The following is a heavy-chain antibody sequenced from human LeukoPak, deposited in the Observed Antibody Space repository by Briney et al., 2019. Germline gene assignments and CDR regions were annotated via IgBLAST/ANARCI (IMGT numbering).Heavy chain of an antibody. CDR3: ATTLYCSGGSCYHDY. V-gene: IGHV3-48*03. Sequence: GGSLRLSCAASGFTFSSYEMNWVRQAPGKGLEWVSYISSSGSTIYYADSVKGRFNISRDNAKNSLYLQMNSLRAEDTAVYYCATTLYCSGGSCYHDYWGQGTLVTVSS. J-gene: IGHJ4*02. D-gene: IGHD2-15*01. CDR1: GFTFSSYE. CDR2: ISSSGSTI.